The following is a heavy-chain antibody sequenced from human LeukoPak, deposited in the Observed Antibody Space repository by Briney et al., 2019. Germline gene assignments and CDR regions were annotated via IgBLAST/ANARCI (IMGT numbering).Heavy chain of an antibody. V-gene: IGHV3-64*01. CDR1: GFTFSSYA. D-gene: IGHD3-22*01. CDR2: ISGNGGST. Sequence: GGSLRLSCAASGFTFSSYAMYWVRQAPGKGLEYVSAISGNGGSTYYANSVKGRFTISRDNSKNTLYLQMGSLRAEDMAVYYCARGSYFDSSGHGIYWGQGTLVTVSS. J-gene: IGHJ4*02. CDR3: ARGSYFDSSGHGIY.